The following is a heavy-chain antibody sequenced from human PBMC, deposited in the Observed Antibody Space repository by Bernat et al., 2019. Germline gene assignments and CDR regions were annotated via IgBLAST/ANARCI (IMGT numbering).Heavy chain of an antibody. Sequence: DVQLVESVVCLVQPGWSLRLSCAASGFTLSDHYMDWVRQAPVKGLEWVGRIRNKAYSYTTVYAGSVKGRFTISRDDSKNSMYLQMDSLAAEYTAVYYCARCQWRTGHQYGMDVWGQGTTVTVS. V-gene: IGHV3-72*01. CDR3: ARCQWRTGHQYGMDV. J-gene: IGHJ6*02. CDR1: GFTLSDHY. D-gene: IGHD6-19*01. CDR2: IRNKAYSYTT.